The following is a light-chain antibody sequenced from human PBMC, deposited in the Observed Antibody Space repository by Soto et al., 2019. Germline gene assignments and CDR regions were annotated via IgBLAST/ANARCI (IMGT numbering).Light chain of an antibody. V-gene: IGKV1-5*01. Sequence: DIQMTQSPSTLSASLGDRVTIPCRASQSISSLLAWYQQKPGKAPKLLIYDASSLESGVPSRFSGSGSGTEFTLTISSLPPDDFATYYCQQYNSYSPTFGQGTKVDIK. CDR3: QQYNSYSPT. J-gene: IGKJ1*01. CDR2: DAS. CDR1: QSISSL.